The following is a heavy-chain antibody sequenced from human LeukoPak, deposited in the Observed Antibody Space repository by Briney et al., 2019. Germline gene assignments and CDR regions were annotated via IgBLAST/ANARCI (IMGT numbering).Heavy chain of an antibody. CDR1: GDSVTSYY. CDR2: MYYSGST. D-gene: IGHD2-15*01. Sequence: SETLSLTCSVSGDSVTSYYWSWIRQPPGRGLEWIGHMYYSGSTNYNPSLKSRVTISVDTSKNQFSLKLSSVTAVDTAVHYCARGGYCSGGSCYSGGFFDYWGQGTVVTVSS. V-gene: IGHV4-59*02. J-gene: IGHJ4*02. CDR3: ARGGYCSGGSCYSGGFFDY.